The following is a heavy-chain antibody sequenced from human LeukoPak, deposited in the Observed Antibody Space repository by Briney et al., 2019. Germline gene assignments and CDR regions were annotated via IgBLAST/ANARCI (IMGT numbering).Heavy chain of an antibody. CDR2: INHSGST. CDR3: ARTNSSSSLGLDY. J-gene: IGHJ4*02. CDR1: GGSFSGYY. D-gene: IGHD6-6*01. Sequence: KPSETLSLTCAVYGGSFSGYYWSWIRQPPGKGLEWIGEINHSGSTNYNPSLKSRVTISVDTSKNQFSLKLSSVTAADTAVYYCARTNSSSSLGLDYWGQGTLVTVSS. V-gene: IGHV4-34*01.